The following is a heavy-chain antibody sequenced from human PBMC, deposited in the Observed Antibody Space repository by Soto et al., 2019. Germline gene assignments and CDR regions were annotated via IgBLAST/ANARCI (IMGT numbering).Heavy chain of an antibody. Sequence: PXXTLSITFCVSCLSITSRGYSWSCLGQTPGKGLEWAGYIYYDGTARHNPSLKSRVTISLETSRSQFSLRLSSVSAADTAVYYCARLGKYYQSLDPWGPGTLVTVSS. CDR3: ARLGKYYQSLDP. J-gene: IGHJ5*02. CDR1: CLSITSRGYS. CDR2: IYYDGTA. D-gene: IGHD2-2*01. V-gene: IGHV4-61*08.